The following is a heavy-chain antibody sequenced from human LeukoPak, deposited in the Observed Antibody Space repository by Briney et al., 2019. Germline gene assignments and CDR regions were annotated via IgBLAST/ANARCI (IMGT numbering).Heavy chain of an antibody. J-gene: IGHJ4*02. V-gene: IGHV1-18*01. CDR3: ARDGPRDGYNPTDY. CDR1: GYTFTSYG. Sequence: ASVKVSCKASGYTFTSYGISWVRQAPGQGLEWMGWISAYNGNTNYAQKLQGRVTMTTDTSTSTAYMELRSLRSEDTAVYYCARDGPRDGYNPTDYWGQGTLVTVSS. CDR2: ISAYNGNT. D-gene: IGHD5-12*01.